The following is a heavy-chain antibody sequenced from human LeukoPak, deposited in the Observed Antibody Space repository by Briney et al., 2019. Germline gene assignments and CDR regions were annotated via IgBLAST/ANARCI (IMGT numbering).Heavy chain of an antibody. CDR3: ARGPGTWYYY. CDR1: GGSFSGYY. CDR2: INHSGST. Sequence: PSETLSLTCAVYGGSFSGYYWSWIRQPPGKGLEWIGEINHSGSTNYNPSLKSRVTISIDTSKNQFSLKLSSVTAADTALYYCARGPGTWYYYWGPGTLDPVSS. V-gene: IGHV4-34*01. J-gene: IGHJ4*02. D-gene: IGHD6-13*01.